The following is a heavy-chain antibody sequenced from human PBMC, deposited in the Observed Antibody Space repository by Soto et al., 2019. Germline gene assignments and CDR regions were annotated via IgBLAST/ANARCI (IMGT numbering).Heavy chain of an antibody. D-gene: IGHD3-3*01. CDR2: IIPIFGTA. V-gene: IGHV1-69*06. J-gene: IGHJ5*02. CDR3: ARAGDFWSGYYRNNWFDP. CDR1: GGTFSSYA. Sequence: ASVKVSCKASGGTFSSYAISWVRQAPGQGLEWMGGIIPIFGTANYAQKFQGRGTITADKATSTAYMELSSLRSEATAVYYCARAGDFWSGYYRNNWFDPWGQGTLVTVSS.